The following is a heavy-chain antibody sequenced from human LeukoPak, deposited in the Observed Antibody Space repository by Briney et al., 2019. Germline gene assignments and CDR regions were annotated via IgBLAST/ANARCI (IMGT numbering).Heavy chain of an antibody. CDR1: GGSFSGYY. CDR3: ARASPYYYDSSGYYSAFDI. CDR2: INHSGST. Sequence: SETLSLTCAVYGGSFSGYYWSWIRQPPGKGLEWIGEINHSGSTNYNPSLKSRVTISVDTSKNQFSLKLSSVTAADTAVYYCARASPYYYDSSGYYSAFDIWGQGTMVTVSS. J-gene: IGHJ3*02. D-gene: IGHD3-22*01. V-gene: IGHV4-34*01.